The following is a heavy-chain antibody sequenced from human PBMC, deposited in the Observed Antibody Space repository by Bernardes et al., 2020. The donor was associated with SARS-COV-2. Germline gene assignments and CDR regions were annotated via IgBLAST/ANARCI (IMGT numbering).Heavy chain of an antibody. V-gene: IGHV3-23*01. CDR3: ALHTVGATQFDY. Sequence: GRSLRLSCAASGFTFSSYAMSWVRQAPGKGLEWVSVISGSGGSTYYADSVKGRFTISRDNSKNTLYVQMNSLRAEDTAVYYCALHTVGATQFDYWGQGTLVTVSS. CDR2: ISGSGGST. D-gene: IGHD1-26*01. CDR1: GFTFSSYA. J-gene: IGHJ4*02.